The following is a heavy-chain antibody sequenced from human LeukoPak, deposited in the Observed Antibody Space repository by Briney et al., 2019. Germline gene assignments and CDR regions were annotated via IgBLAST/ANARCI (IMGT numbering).Heavy chain of an antibody. Sequence: GASVKVSCKASGYTFTSYGISWVRQAPGQGLEWMGWISAYNGNTNYAQKLQGRVTMTTDTSTSTAYMELRSLRSDDTAVYYCARSREQLWSPIPPTYSDYWGQGTLVTVSS. J-gene: IGHJ4*02. CDR2: ISAYNGNT. V-gene: IGHV1-18*01. D-gene: IGHD5-18*01. CDR3: ARSREQLWSPIPPTYSDY. CDR1: GYTFTSYG.